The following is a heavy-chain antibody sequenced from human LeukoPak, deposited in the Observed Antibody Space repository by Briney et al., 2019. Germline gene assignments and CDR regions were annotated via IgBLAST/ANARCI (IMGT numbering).Heavy chain of an antibody. CDR2: ISSLSGTR. CDR3: ARTGYYYDMDV. Sequence: GGSLRLSCAASGFTFSSYSMNWVRQAPGEGLEWVSYISSLSGTRYYADSVKGRFTISRDNAKNSLYLQMDSLRAEDTAVYYCARTGYYYDMDVWGKGTTVTVSS. V-gene: IGHV3-48*01. J-gene: IGHJ6*03. CDR1: GFTFSSYS.